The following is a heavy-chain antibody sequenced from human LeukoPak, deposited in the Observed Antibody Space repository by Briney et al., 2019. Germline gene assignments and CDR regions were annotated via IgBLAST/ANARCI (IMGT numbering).Heavy chain of an antibody. Sequence: SETLSLTCAVYGGSFSGYYWSWIRQPPGKGLEWIGEINHSGSTYYNPSLKSRVTISVDTSKNQFSLKLSSVTAADTAVYYCARGASIYYSWGQGTLVTVSS. CDR3: ARGASIYYS. V-gene: IGHV4-34*01. CDR2: INHSGST. CDR1: GGSFSGYY. D-gene: IGHD2-2*02. J-gene: IGHJ4*02.